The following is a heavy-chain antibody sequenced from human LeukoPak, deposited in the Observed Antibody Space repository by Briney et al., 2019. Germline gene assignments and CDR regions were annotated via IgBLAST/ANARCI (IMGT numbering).Heavy chain of an antibody. Sequence: SETLSLTCTVSGGSIRSYYWSWIRQPPGKGLEWIGYIYYSGSTNYNPSLKSRVTISVDTSRNQFSLKLSSVTAADTAVYYRARRRGRGYDLPSKYYFDYWGQGTLATVSS. CDR2: IYYSGST. D-gene: IGHD5-12*01. J-gene: IGHJ4*02. CDR3: ARRRGRGYDLPSKYYFDY. V-gene: IGHV4-59*08. CDR1: GGSIRSYY.